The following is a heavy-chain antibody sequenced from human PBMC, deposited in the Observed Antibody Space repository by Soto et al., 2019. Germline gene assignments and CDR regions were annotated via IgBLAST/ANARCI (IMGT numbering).Heavy chain of an antibody. CDR1: GFTFSSYS. V-gene: IGHV3-21*01. D-gene: IGHD4-17*01. CDR3: ARVPPYDYGDYLYY. J-gene: IGHJ4*02. Sequence: GGSLRLSCAASGFTFSSYSMNWVRQAPGKGLEWVSSISSSSSYIYYADSVKGRFTISRDNAKNSLYLQMNSLRAEDTAVYYCARVPPYDYGDYLYYWGQGTLVTVSS. CDR2: ISSSSSYI.